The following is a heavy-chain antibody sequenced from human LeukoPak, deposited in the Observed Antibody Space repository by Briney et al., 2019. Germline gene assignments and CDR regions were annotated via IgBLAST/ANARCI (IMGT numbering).Heavy chain of an antibody. Sequence: GGSLRLSCAASGFILSDHYMNWVRQAPGKGLEWVSSISSSSSYIYYADSVKGRFTISRDNAKNSLYLQMNSLRAEDTAVYYCARTTYYYGSGSRPNNAFDIWGQGTMVTVSS. D-gene: IGHD3-10*01. CDR2: ISSSSSYI. V-gene: IGHV3-21*01. CDR1: GFILSDHY. J-gene: IGHJ3*02. CDR3: ARTTYYYGSGSRPNNAFDI.